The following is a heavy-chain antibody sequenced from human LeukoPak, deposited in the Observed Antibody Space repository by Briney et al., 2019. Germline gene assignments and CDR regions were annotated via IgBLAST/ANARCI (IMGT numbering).Heavy chain of an antibody. CDR1: GFTLSSYG. V-gene: IGHV3-23*01. CDR2: ISGSGGST. D-gene: IGHD1-7*01. J-gene: IGHJ5*01. Sequence: GGTLRLSCAASGFTLSSYGMSWVRQAPGKGLEWVSAISGSGGSTYYADSVKGRFTISRDNSKNTLYLQMNSLRVEDTAVYYCARGKNIWNYRSWFDSWGQGTLVTVSS. CDR3: ARGKNIWNYRSWFDS.